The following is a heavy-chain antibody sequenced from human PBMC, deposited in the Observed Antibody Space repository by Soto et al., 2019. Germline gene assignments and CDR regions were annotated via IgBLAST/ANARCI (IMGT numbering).Heavy chain of an antibody. V-gene: IGHV3-30*18. D-gene: IGHD3-16*01. CDR3: VKDLALMGDY. CDR2: VLYDGSKK. CDR1: GFRFSDYG. Sequence: QVHLVESGGGVVQPGTSLRLSCTASGFRFSDYGMDWVRQAPGKGLEWVSRVLYDGSKKYYADSVKCRFTISRDNPRNTLYLQMDSLRADDTAVYYCVKDLALMGDYWGQGTQVTVSS. J-gene: IGHJ4*02.